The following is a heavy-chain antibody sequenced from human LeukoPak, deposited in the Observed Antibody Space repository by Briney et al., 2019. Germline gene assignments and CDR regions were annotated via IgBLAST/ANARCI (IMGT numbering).Heavy chain of an antibody. CDR2: IYNSVTT. V-gene: IGHV4-59*01. Sequence: PSETLSLTCTVSGGSISSYYCIWFRQPPGKGLEWIGYIYNSVTTNYNPSLKSRVNISVDMSKNQFSLRLSSVPAPDTAVYYCVTGGGWLPDYWGQGTLVTVSS. J-gene: IGHJ4*02. CDR1: GGSISSYY. CDR3: VTGGGWLPDY. D-gene: IGHD3-22*01.